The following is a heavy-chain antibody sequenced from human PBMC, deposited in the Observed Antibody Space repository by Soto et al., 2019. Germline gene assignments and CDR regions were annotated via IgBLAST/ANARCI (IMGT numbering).Heavy chain of an antibody. Sequence: QVQLVQSGAEVKKPGSSVKVSCKSSGGTFSSHAFSWVRQAPGQGLEWMGGIIPIIGTPNHARKFQGRVTITADESTSTAYMELGSLRSEDTAVYYCARGGYCISSSCGAPNPPDYYYGMDVWGQGTTVTVSS. D-gene: IGHD2-15*01. J-gene: IGHJ6*02. CDR2: IIPIIGTP. V-gene: IGHV1-69*12. CDR1: GGTFSSHA. CDR3: ARGGYCISSSCGAPNPPDYYYGMDV.